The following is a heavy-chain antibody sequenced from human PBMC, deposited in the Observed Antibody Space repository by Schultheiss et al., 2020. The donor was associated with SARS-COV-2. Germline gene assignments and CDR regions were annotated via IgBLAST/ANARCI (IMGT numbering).Heavy chain of an antibody. D-gene: IGHD3-10*01. CDR3: AYGSGKRLSNRYDMDD. CDR2: ISGSGGST. CDR1: GFTFSSYA. J-gene: IGHJ6*02. V-gene: IGHV3-23*01. Sequence: GGSLRLSCAASGFTFSSYAMSWVRQAPGKGLEWVSAISGSGGSTYYADSVKGRFTISRDNSKNSLYLQMNSLRDEDTAVYYCAYGSGKRLSNRYDMDDWGQGTTVTVSS.